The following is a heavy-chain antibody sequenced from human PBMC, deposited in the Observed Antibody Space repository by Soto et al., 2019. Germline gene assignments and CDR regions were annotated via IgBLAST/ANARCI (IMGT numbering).Heavy chain of an antibody. Sequence: QVQLLQSGAAVKKPGASVKVSCKASGYTFTSYGVSWVRQAPGQGLEWMGWISGYNGNTNSAQKLQGRVTMTTDTSTSTDYMELRSLRSDDTAVYYCARAGKYYYGSGSPYYYGMDVWGQAITVTVSS. J-gene: IGHJ6*02. CDR2: ISGYNGNT. CDR3: ARAGKYYYGSGSPYYYGMDV. D-gene: IGHD3-10*01. V-gene: IGHV1-18*04. CDR1: GYTFTSYG.